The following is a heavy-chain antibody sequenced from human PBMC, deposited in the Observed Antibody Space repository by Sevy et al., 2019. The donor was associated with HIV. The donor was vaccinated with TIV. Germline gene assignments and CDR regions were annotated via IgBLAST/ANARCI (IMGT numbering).Heavy chain of an antibody. CDR2: IWYDGSNK. J-gene: IGHJ1*01. CDR3: ARGENDDEFFQY. CDR1: GFTFSSYG. V-gene: IGHV3-33*01. Sequence: GGSLRLSCAASGFTFSSYGMHWVRQAPGKGLEWVAVIWYDGSNKYYADSVKGRFTVSRDNSRNILSLEMSSLTRDDTAVYYCARGENDDEFFQYWGQGTLVTVSS. D-gene: IGHD1-26*01.